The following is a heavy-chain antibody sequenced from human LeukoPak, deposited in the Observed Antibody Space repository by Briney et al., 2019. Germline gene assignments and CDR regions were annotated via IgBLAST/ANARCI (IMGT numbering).Heavy chain of an antibody. V-gene: IGHV4-59*01. CDR3: ERTDSGYYFNA. CDR1: SGSTNGYY. D-gene: IGHD5-12*01. CDR2: VAYSGAT. J-gene: IGHJ5*02. Sequence: PSETLSLTCTASSGSTNGYYWSWIRQPPGKRLVWIGYVAYSGATNYNLAFKSRVSISLDTSKTQLSLKLSSVNDADTAFCYSERTDSGYYFNAWGPGTLVTVSS.